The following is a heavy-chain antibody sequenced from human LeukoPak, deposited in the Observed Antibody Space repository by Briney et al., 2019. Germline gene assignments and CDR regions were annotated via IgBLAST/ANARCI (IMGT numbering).Heavy chain of an antibody. J-gene: IGHJ4*02. V-gene: IGHV4-4*07. Sequence: SETLSLTCNVSGGSISSYFWTWIRQPAGQGLDWIGRIHDSGITNYNSSLKSRVSMSVDMSKNQFSLKLTSVTAADTAVYFCARDGADVYGRAFDYWGQGTLVSVSS. CDR1: GGSISSYF. D-gene: IGHD3-10*01. CDR3: ARDGADVYGRAFDY. CDR2: IHDSGIT.